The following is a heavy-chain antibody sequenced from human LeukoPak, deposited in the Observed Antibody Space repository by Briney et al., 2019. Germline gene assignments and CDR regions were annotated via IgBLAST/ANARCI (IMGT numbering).Heavy chain of an antibody. J-gene: IGHJ4*02. Sequence: GGSLRLSCAASGFTFSSYWISWVRQAPGKGLEWVANIKQDGSEKYYVDSVKGRFTISRDNAKNSLYLQMNSLRAEDTAVYYCASGYCSSGRFYGDYWGQGTLVTVSS. V-gene: IGHV3-7*01. CDR2: IKQDGSEK. CDR1: GFTFSSYW. CDR3: ASGYCSSGRFYGDY. D-gene: IGHD2-15*01.